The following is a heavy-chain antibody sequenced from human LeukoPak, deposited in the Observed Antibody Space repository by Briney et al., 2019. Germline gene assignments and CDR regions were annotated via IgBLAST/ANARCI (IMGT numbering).Heavy chain of an antibody. CDR1: GFTFDDYG. CDR3: ARDGGARYCSSTSCHMGNYFDY. CDR2: INWDGGST. Sequence: GGSLRLSCAASGFTFDDYGMSWVRQAPGKGLEWVSGINWDGGSTGYADSVKGRFTISRDNAKNSLYLQMNSLRAEDTALYYCARDGGARYCSSTSCHMGNYFDYWGQGTLVTVSS. D-gene: IGHD2-2*02. V-gene: IGHV3-20*04. J-gene: IGHJ4*02.